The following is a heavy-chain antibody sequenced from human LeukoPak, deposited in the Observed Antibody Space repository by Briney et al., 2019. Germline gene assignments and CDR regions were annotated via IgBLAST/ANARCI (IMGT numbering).Heavy chain of an antibody. J-gene: IGHJ4*02. CDR1: GFTFSSYG. D-gene: IGHD4-23*01. CDR2: IWYDGSNK. V-gene: IGHV3-33*06. CDR3: AKDLDGGNPDY. Sequence: PGGSLRLSCAASGFTFSSYGMHWVRQAPGKGLEWVAVIWYDGSNKYYADSVKGRFTISRDNSKNTLYLQMNSLRAEDTAMYYCAKDLDGGNPDYWGQGTLVTVSS.